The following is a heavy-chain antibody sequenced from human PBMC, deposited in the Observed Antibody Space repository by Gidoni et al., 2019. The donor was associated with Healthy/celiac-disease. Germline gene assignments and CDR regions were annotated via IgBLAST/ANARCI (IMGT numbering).Heavy chain of an antibody. CDR1: GFTLSNAW. D-gene: IGHD2-15*01. Sequence: EVQLVESGGGLVKTGGSLRLSCAASGFTLSNAWLSWVRPAPGKGREWVGRIKSKTDGGTTDYAAPVKGRFTISRDDSKNTLYLQMNSLKTEDTAVYYCTTDGGWLSPFDYWGQGTLVTVSS. V-gene: IGHV3-15*01. CDR2: IKSKTDGGTT. J-gene: IGHJ4*02. CDR3: TTDGGWLSPFDY.